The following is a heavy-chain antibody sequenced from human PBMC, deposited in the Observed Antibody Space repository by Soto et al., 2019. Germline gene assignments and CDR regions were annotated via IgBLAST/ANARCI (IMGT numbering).Heavy chain of an antibody. CDR1: GFSVSDHY. D-gene: IGHD1-26*01. J-gene: IGHJ6*02. CDR2: SKNRVNSFTT. V-gene: IGHV3-72*01. Sequence: GGSLRLSCVGSGFSVSDHYMDWVRQAPGRGLEWVGRSKNRVNSFTTEYAASVKGRFTISRDNSNNALYLHLNSLTTEDSAVYYCSRGLGAAAGYLYYYELDVWGQGTTVTVSS. CDR3: SRGLGAAAGYLYYYELDV.